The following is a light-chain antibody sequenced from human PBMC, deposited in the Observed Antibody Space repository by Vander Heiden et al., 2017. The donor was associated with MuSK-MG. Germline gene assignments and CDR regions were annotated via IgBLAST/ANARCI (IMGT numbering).Light chain of an antibody. CDR2: DAS. CDR3: QQYDG. V-gene: IGKV1-33*01. J-gene: IGKJ4*01. CDR1: QDITIY. Sequence: IKMNVTTSSLTAPVGVRVTIPCHTGQDITIYLNRYQQKPGKAPKLLSYDASNLEPGVPSRLILSGSATDFTYAISSLHPEDIATYYCQQYDGLGGGTKVEIK.